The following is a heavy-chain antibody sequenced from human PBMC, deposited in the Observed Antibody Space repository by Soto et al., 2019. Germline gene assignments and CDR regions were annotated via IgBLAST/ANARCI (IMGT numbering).Heavy chain of an antibody. V-gene: IGHV4-39*01. CDR2: IYYSGST. CDR3: ARTTRYDYYFDY. D-gene: IGHD5-12*01. CDR1: GGSISSSSYY. Sequence: TSETLSLTCTVSGGSISSSSYYWGWIRQPPGKGLEWIGSIYYSGSTYYNPSLKSRVTISVDTSKNQFSLKLSSVTAADTAVYYCARTTRYDYYFDYWGQGTLVTVSS. J-gene: IGHJ4*02.